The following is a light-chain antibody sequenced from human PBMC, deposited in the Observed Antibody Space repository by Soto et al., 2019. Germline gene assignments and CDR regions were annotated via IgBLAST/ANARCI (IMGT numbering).Light chain of an antibody. CDR3: LQHKTYSLT. CDR2: AAF. Sequence: DIQMTQSPSSLSASVGDRVTITCRASQDIRNDLCWYQQKPGKAPKRLIYAAFILQSGVPPRFSGNGSGTEFTLTISGLQAEDYATYFCLQHKTYSLTFGQGTRLE. V-gene: IGKV1-17*01. CDR1: QDIRND. J-gene: IGKJ5*01.